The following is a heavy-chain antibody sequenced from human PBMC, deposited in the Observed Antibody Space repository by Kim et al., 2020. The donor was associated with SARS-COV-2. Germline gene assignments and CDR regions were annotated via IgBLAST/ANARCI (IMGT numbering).Heavy chain of an antibody. CDR3: ASGWLQSLYYFDH. V-gene: IGHV3-23*01. CDR1: GFTFNTYA. CDR2: ISYSGSET. D-gene: IGHD5-12*01. Sequence: GGSLRLSCAASGFTFNTYAMNWVRQAPGKGLEWVSSISYSGSETYYAGSVKGRFTISRDNSKNTLFLQMNGLRAEDTAVYFCASGWLQSLYYFDHWGQGSLSASPQ. J-gene: IGHJ4*02.